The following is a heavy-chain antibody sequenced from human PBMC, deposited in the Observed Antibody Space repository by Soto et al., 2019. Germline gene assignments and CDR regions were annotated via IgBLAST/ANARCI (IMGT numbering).Heavy chain of an antibody. CDR3: ARGYSYGEPFDY. V-gene: IGHV3-53*02. CDR1: GFTVSNFY. J-gene: IGHJ4*02. D-gene: IGHD5-18*01. CDR2: VYSAGTT. Sequence: EVQLVETGEGLIQPGGSLRLSCAASGFTVSNFYRSWVRQAPGKGLEWVSNVYSAGTTSYTDSVKGRFTISSNNSKNTLNLHVNSLRAEDTAVYYCARGYSYGEPFDYWGQGTLVTGSS.